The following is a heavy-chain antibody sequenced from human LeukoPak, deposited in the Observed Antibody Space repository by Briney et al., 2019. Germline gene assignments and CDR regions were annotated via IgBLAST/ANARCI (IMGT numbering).Heavy chain of an antibody. CDR1: GYTFTGYY. D-gene: IGHD3-22*01. Sequence: ASVKVSCKASGYTFTGYYMHWVRQAPGQGLEWMGWINPDSGGTNYAQKFQGRVTMTRDTSISTAYMELSRLRSDDTAVYYCARVTDDYYDSSGYFDYWGQGTLVTVSS. CDR2: INPDSGGT. V-gene: IGHV1-2*02. J-gene: IGHJ4*02. CDR3: ARVTDDYYDSSGYFDY.